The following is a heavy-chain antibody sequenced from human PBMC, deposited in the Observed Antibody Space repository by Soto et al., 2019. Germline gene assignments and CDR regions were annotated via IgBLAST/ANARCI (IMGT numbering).Heavy chain of an antibody. CDR1: GFTFSSYS. D-gene: IGHD6-13*01. CDR3: ARVTGGSSSYYYYGMDV. J-gene: IGHJ6*02. V-gene: IGHV3-21*01. CDR2: ISSSSSYI. Sequence: GGSLRLSCAASGFTFSSYSMNWVRQAPGKGLEWVSSISSSSSYIYYADSVKGRFTISRDNAKNSLYLQMNSLRAEDTAVYYCARVTGGSSSYYYYGMDVWGQGTTVTVSS.